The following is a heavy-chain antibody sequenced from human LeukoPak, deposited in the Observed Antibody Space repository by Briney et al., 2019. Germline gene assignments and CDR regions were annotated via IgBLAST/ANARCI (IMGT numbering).Heavy chain of an antibody. CDR3: ARDRPGGFGELPYAFDI. Sequence: PSETLSLTCTVSGGSISSGDYYWSWIRQPPGKGLEWIGYIYYSGSTYYNPSLKSRVTISVDTSKNQFSLKLSSVTAADTAVYYCARDRPGGFGELPYAFDIWGQGTMVTVSS. D-gene: IGHD3-10*01. J-gene: IGHJ3*02. V-gene: IGHV4-30-4*08. CDR1: GGSISSGDYY. CDR2: IYYSGST.